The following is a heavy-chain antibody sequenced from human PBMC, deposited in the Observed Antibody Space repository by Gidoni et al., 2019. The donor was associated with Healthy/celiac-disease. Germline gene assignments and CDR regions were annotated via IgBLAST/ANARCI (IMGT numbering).Heavy chain of an antibody. CDR2: IYSGGST. CDR1: GFTVSSNY. Sequence: EVQLVASGGGLVQPGGSLRLSCAASGFTVSSNYMSWVRQAPGKGLEWVSVIYSGGSTYYADSVKGRFTISRDNSKNTLYLQMNSLRAEDTAVYYCARTNYDILTGLFQHWGQGTLVTVSS. CDR3: ARTNYDILTGLFQH. V-gene: IGHV3-66*01. D-gene: IGHD3-9*01. J-gene: IGHJ1*01.